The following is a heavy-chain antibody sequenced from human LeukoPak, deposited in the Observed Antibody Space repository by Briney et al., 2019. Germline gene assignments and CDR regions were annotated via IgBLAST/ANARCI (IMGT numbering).Heavy chain of an antibody. J-gene: IGHJ4*02. CDR1: GFTFSSYA. CDR2: ISYDGSNK. Sequence: PGGSLRLSCAASGFTFSSYAMHWVRQAPGKGLEWVAVISYDGSNKYYADSVKGRFTISRDNAKNSLYLQMNSLRAEDTAVYYCARESTPDSPYDSIYIDYWGQGTLVTVSS. V-gene: IGHV3-30*04. D-gene: IGHD3-22*01. CDR3: ARESTPDSPYDSIYIDY.